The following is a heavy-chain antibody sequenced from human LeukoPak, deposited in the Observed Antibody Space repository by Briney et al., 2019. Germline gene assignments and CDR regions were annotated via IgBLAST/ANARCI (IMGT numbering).Heavy chain of an antibody. CDR3: AKNRYSGSYRGYFDY. J-gene: IGHJ4*02. V-gene: IGHV1-8*01. CDR2: MSPNSGDT. D-gene: IGHD1-26*01. Sequence: ASVKVSCKASGYTFTTHDINWVRQATGQGLEWLGWMSPNSGDTGYAQKFQGRVTMTSDSSISTAYMELSSLRSEDTAVYYCAKNRYSGSYRGYFDYWGQGTLVTVSS. CDR1: GYTFTTHD.